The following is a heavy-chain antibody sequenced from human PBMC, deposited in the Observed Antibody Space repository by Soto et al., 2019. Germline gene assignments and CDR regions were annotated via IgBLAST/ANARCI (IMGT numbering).Heavy chain of an antibody. Sequence: QVQLVQSGAEVTKPGASVKVSCKPSGYTFTSYDINWVRQATGQGLEWMGWMSPNGGGTGYAQKFQGRVSMTKDTSISTDYMELSNLRSEDTAIYYCARGVDAGVDVWGHGSTVTVAS. J-gene: IGHJ6*02. CDR2: MSPNGGGT. D-gene: IGHD2-15*01. CDR1: GYTFTSYD. V-gene: IGHV1-8*01. CDR3: ARGVDAGVDV.